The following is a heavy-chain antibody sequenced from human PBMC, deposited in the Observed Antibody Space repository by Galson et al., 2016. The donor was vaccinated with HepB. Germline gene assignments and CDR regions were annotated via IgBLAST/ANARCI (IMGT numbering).Heavy chain of an antibody. CDR3: ARTSYRECTGTHCVNFHYYYSFMDV. D-gene: IGHD2-8*02. V-gene: IGHV3-53*01. J-gene: IGHJ6*03. Sequence: SLRLSCAASGFTVSDYYMTWVRQAPGKGLEWVSVVFLGGSTYYAQSVEGRFTISRDDSKNTLHLQMNSLTAEDTAVYFCARTSYRECTGTHCVNFHYYYSFMDVWGKGTPFTVSS. CDR2: VFLGGST. CDR1: GFTVSDYY.